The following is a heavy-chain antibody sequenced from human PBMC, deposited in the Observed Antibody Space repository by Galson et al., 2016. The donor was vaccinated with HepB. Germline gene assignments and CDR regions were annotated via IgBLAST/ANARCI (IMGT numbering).Heavy chain of an antibody. CDR3: AREVGYSYVVTINWFDP. D-gene: IGHD5-18*01. V-gene: IGHV3-33*01. Sequence: SLRLSCAASGFTFSSYGMHWVRQAPGKGLEWVAVIWYDGSNKNYADSVKGRFTTSRDNSKNTVYLQMNSLRAEDTAVYYCAREVGYSYVVTINWFDPWGQGTLVTVSS. CDR1: GFTFSSYG. J-gene: IGHJ5*02. CDR2: IWYDGSNK.